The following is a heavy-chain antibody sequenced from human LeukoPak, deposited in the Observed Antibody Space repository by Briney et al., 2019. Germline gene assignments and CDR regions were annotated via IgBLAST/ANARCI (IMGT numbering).Heavy chain of an antibody. D-gene: IGHD3-10*01. CDR3: ARVSGLGSPTRYFDY. Sequence: SETLSLTCTVSSYSISSAYYWGWIRLPPGKGLEWIGSIYHSGSTYYNPSLKSRVTVSVDTSESQFSLKLSSVTAADTAVYYCARVSGLGSPTRYFDYWGQGSLVTVSS. CDR1: SYSISSAYY. CDR2: IYHSGST. V-gene: IGHV4-38-2*02. J-gene: IGHJ4*02.